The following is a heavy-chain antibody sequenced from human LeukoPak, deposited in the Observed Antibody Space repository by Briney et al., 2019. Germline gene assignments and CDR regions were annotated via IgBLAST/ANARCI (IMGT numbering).Heavy chain of an antibody. CDR1: GFIFSSYS. CDR3: AGDKGGPFDY. J-gene: IGHJ4*02. V-gene: IGHV3-48*01. Sequence: GGSLRLSCAASGFIFSSYSMNWVRQAPGKGLEWVSYISSSSSTVYYADSVKARFTISRDNAKNSLYLQMNSLIGEDTAMYYCAGDKGGPFDYWGQGTLVTVSA. CDR2: ISSSSSTV. D-gene: IGHD3-16*01.